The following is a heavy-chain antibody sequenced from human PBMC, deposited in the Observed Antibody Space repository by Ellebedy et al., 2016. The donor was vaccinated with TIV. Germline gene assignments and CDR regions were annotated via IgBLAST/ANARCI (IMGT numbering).Heavy chain of an antibody. V-gene: IGHV3-7*01. CDR2: IYQDGSVQ. J-gene: IGHJ5*02. Sequence: PGGSLRLSCAATGFSFRSYWMSWVRQAPGKGLEWVANIYQDGSVQYYLDSLKGRFTISIDNAINSLFLQMNSLRAGDTAVYYCARRGSYGDYAVQVNSWFDRWGRGTLVTVSS. CDR1: GFSFRSYW. D-gene: IGHD4-17*01. CDR3: ARRGSYGDYAVQVNSWFDR.